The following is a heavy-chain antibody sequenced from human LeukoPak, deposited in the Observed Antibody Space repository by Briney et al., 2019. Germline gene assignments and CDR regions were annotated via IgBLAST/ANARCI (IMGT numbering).Heavy chain of an antibody. CDR2: INANSGGT. Sequence: ASVKVSCKASGYTFTGYYIHWVRQAPGQGLDWMGWINANSGGTNYAQKFQDRVTMTRDTSISTAYMELTRLTSDHTAVYFCAGANWAAGDPFDYWGQGTLVTVSS. D-gene: IGHD7-27*01. V-gene: IGHV1-2*02. CDR1: GYTFTGYY. J-gene: IGHJ4*02. CDR3: AGANWAAGDPFDY.